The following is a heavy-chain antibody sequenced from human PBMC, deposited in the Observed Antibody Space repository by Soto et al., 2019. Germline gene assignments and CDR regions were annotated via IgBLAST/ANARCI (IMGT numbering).Heavy chain of an antibody. Sequence: QLQLVQSGAEVTKPGSSVKVSCKASGGTINTYNINWVRQAPGQGLEWMGGILPIFGTTNYAQRFQGRVTITADDSTSTAYMELSSLRSEDTAVYYCARGETGDSYYYFCGMDVWGQGTRVTGTS. D-gene: IGHD7-27*01. CDR2: ILPIFGTT. CDR1: GGTINTYN. V-gene: IGHV1-69*01. CDR3: ARGETGDSYYYFCGMDV. J-gene: IGHJ6*02.